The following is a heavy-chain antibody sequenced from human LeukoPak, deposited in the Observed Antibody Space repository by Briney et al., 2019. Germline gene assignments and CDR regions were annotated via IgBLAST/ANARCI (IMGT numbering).Heavy chain of an antibody. CDR1: GDSMSDYF. J-gene: IGHJ4*02. CDR3: AAMTTVTMYSYFFGS. D-gene: IGHD4-17*01. CDR2: AADSGSI. V-gene: IGHV4-59*01. Sequence: SETLSLTCTVSGDSMSDYFWTWIRQPPGKGLEWIGYAADSGSINYNPSLKSRVTISVDSSTNHFSLRLTSVTAADTAIYYCAAMTTVTMYSYFFGSWGQGTLLTVSS.